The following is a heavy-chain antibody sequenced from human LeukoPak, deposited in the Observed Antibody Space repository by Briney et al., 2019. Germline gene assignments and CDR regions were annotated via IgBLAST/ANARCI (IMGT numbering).Heavy chain of an antibody. J-gene: IGHJ1*01. V-gene: IGHV3-43*02. CDR1: GLTFDDYA. CDR2: ISGDGGST. CDR3: VKDIAAAVGSEYFQH. D-gene: IGHD6-13*01. Sequence: GGSLRLSCAASGLTFDDYAMQWVRQAPGKGLEWVSLISGDGGSTFYADSVKGRFTISRDKRRNSLFLQMNSLRTEDTALYYCVKDIAAAVGSEYFQHWGQGTLVTVSS.